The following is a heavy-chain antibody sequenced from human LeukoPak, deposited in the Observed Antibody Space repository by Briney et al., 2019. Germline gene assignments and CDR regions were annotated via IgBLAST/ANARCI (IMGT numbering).Heavy chain of an antibody. CDR1: GFTFSSYA. CDR2: ISYDGSNK. D-gene: IGHD3-10*01. V-gene: IGHV3-30*04. Sequence: GGFLRLSCAASGFTFSSYAMHWVRQAPGKGLEWVAVISYDGSNKYYADSVKGRFTISRDNSKNTLYLQMNSLRAEDTAVYYCAKEPGLYYGSGSYLYYYGMDVWGQGTTVTVSS. CDR3: AKEPGLYYGSGSYLYYYGMDV. J-gene: IGHJ6*02.